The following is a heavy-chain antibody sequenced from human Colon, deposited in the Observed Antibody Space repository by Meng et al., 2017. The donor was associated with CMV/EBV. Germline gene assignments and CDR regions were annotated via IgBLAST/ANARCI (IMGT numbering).Heavy chain of an antibody. CDR1: AFNVSGGY. D-gene: IGHD1-14*01. V-gene: IGHV3-66*01. J-gene: IGHJ4*02. CDR3: ADFENGPGY. Sequence: VPLVGSGGGFVQPGGSLRLSCAVSAFNVSGGYMSWVRQAPGKGLEWVSSIFSNGNTYYADSVKGRFTISRDDSKNILFLRMNTLRAEDTAVYSCADFENGPGYWGQGTLVTVSS. CDR2: IFSNGNT.